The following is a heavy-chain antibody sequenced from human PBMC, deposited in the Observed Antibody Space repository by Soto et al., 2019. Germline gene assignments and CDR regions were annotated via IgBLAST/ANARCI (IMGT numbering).Heavy chain of an antibody. CDR3: AKDRHWEQWLGPHDAFEI. J-gene: IGHJ3*02. D-gene: IGHD6-19*01. V-gene: IGHV3-48*02. CDR2: ISADSGAI. CDR1: GFNFNIYS. Sequence: EVQLVESGGGLVQPGGSLRLACAASGFNFNIYSMNWVRQAPGKGLEWVSYISADSGAIYYGDSVKGRFTVSRDNAKSSLFLQMNRLRDEDTAVYYCAKDRHWEQWLGPHDAFEIWGQGTTVAISS.